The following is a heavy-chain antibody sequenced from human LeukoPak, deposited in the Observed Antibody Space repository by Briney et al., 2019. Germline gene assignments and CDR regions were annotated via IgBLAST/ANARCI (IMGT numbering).Heavy chain of an antibody. Sequence: PSETLSLTSTVSGGSISSYYWSWIRQPAGKGLEWIGRMYTSGSTNYNPSLKSRVTMSVDTSKNQFSLKLTSVTAADTAVYYCARDRIATLDYWGQGTLVTVSS. CDR2: MYTSGST. J-gene: IGHJ4*02. CDR1: GGSISSYY. D-gene: IGHD5-24*01. CDR3: ARDRIATLDY. V-gene: IGHV4-4*07.